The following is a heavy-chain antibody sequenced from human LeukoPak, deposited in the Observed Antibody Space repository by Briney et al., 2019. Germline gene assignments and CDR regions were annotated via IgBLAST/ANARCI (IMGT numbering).Heavy chain of an antibody. CDR3: ARAPDCSSTSCYFDY. Sequence: SETLSLTCAVSGGSISSGGYSWSWIRQPPGKGLEWIGYIYHSGSTYYNPSLKSRVTISVDRSKNQFSLKLSSVTAADTAVYYCARAPDCSSTSCYFDYWGQGTLVTVS. CDR1: GGSISSGGYS. V-gene: IGHV4-30-2*01. D-gene: IGHD2-2*01. CDR2: IYHSGST. J-gene: IGHJ4*02.